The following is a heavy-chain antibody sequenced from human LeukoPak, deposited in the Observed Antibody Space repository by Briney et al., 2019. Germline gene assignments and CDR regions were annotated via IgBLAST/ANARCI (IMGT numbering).Heavy chain of an antibody. Sequence: VASVTVSCKASGYTFTSYDINWVRQAAGQGLEWMGWMNPNSGNTGYAQKFQGRVTMTRNTSISTAYMELSSLRSEDTAVYYCARALTTVTTNLVVFDPWGQGTLVTVSS. CDR1: GYTFTSYD. V-gene: IGHV1-8*01. CDR3: ARALTTVTTNLVVFDP. J-gene: IGHJ5*02. D-gene: IGHD4-17*01. CDR2: MNPNSGNT.